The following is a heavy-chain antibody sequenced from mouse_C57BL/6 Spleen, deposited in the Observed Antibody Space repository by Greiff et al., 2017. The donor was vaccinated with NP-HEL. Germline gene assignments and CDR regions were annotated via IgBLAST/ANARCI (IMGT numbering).Heavy chain of an antibody. V-gene: IGHV1-81*01. CDR3: ARDGLDYDGEDGGRDVRYAMDY. J-gene: IGHJ4*01. CDR2: IYPRSGNT. Sequence: QVQLQQSGAELARPGASVKLSCKASGYTFTSYGISWVKQRPGQGLEWIGEIYPRSGNTYYNEKFKGKATLTADKSSSTAYMELRSLTSEDSGGYCCARDGLDYDGEDGGRDVRYAMDYWGQGTSVTVSS. D-gene: IGHD2-4*01. CDR1: GYTFTSYG.